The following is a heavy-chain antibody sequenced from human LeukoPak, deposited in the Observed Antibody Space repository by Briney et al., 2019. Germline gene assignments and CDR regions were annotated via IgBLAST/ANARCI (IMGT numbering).Heavy chain of an antibody. V-gene: IGHV4-4*07. CDR1: GGSISSYY. Sequence: SETLSLTCTVSGGSISSYYWSWIRQPAGKGLEWIGRIHTSGSTNYNPSLKSRVTMSVDTSKHQFSLKLSSVTAADTAVYYCARDAHYYDSSGLGWDWFDPWGQGTLVTVSS. CDR3: ARDAHYYDSSGLGWDWFDP. J-gene: IGHJ5*02. CDR2: IHTSGST. D-gene: IGHD3-22*01.